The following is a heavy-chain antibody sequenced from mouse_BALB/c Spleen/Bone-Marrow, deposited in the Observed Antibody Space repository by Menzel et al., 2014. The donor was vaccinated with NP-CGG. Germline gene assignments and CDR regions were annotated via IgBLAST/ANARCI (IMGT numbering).Heavy chain of an antibody. Sequence: VKLMESGAELMKPGASVKISCKATGYTFSRYWIEWVKQRPGHGLEWIGEILPGSGSTNYNEKFKGKATFTADTSSNTAYMQLSSLTSEDSAVYYCARWGYGRSYVGYFDVWGAGTTVTVSS. CDR1: GYTFSRYW. CDR3: ARWGYGRSYVGYFDV. D-gene: IGHD1-1*01. CDR2: ILPGSGST. J-gene: IGHJ1*01. V-gene: IGHV1-9*01.